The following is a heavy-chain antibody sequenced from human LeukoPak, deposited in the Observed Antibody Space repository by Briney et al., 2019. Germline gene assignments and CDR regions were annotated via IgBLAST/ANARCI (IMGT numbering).Heavy chain of an antibody. CDR2: VNPNSGNT. D-gene: IGHD2-2*01. J-gene: IGHJ3*02. CDR1: GYTFTSYD. V-gene: IGHV1-8*01. Sequence: EASVKVSCKTSGYTFTSYDLNWVRQATGQGLEWMGWVNPNSGNTGYAQKFQGRVTMTMDPSISTAYMELSSLRSEDTAVYYCATPYCSSTSCFDAFDIWGQGTMVTVSS. CDR3: ATPYCSSTSCFDAFDI.